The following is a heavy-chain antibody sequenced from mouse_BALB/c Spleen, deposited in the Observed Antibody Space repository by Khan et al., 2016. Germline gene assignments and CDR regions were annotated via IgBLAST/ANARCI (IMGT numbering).Heavy chain of an antibody. CDR2: ISYSGST. Sequence: EVQLQESGPGLVKPSQSLSLTCTVTGYSITSDYAWNWIRQFPGNKLEWMGYISYSGSTSYNPSLKSRISITLDTSKHQFFLQVNSVTTEDTATYYCARNGNRYERTWFAYWGQGTLVTVSA. V-gene: IGHV3-2*02. J-gene: IGHJ3*01. D-gene: IGHD2-14*01. CDR1: GYSITSDYA. CDR3: ARNGNRYERTWFAY.